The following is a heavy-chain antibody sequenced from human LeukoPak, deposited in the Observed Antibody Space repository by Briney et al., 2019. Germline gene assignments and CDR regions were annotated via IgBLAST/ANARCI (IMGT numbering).Heavy chain of an antibody. D-gene: IGHD6-6*01. Sequence: GESLKISRKGSGYSFTSYWIGWVRQMPGKGLEWMGIIYPGDSDTRYSPSFQGQVTISADKSISTAYLQWSSLKASDTAMYYCARRGRIAARALDYWGQGTLVTVSS. CDR1: GYSFTSYW. CDR3: ARRGRIAARALDY. J-gene: IGHJ4*02. V-gene: IGHV5-51*01. CDR2: IYPGDSDT.